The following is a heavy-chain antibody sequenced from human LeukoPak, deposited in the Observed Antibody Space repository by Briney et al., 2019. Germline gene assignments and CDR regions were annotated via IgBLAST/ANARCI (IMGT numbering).Heavy chain of an antibody. CDR1: GPTFSSYG. V-gene: IGHV3-33*01. J-gene: IGHJ4*02. D-gene: IGHD6-19*01. CDR2: IWYDGSNK. CDR3: ATSSGWYPKYFDY. Sequence: GGSLRLSCAASGPTFSSYGMHWVRQAPGKGLEWVAVIWYDGSNKYYADSVKGRFTISRDNSKNTLYLQMNSLRAEDTALYYCATSSGWYPKYFDYWGQGTLVTVSS.